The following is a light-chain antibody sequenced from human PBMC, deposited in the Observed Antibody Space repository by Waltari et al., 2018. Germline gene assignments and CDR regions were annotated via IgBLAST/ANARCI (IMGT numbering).Light chain of an antibody. CDR3: CSYVGTSNFLYV. CDR1: TGDIGSYNL. Sequence: QSALTQPASVSGSPGQSITISCTGTTGDIGSYNLVAWYQQHPGKAPKVMIYEVNKRPSVVSNRFSGSKSGNTASLTIAGLQAEDEADYYCCSYVGTSNFLYVFGSGTRVTVL. V-gene: IGLV2-23*02. J-gene: IGLJ6*01. CDR2: EVN.